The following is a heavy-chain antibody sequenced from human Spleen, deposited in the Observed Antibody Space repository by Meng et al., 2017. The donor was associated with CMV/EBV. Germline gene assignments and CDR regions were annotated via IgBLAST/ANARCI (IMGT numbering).Heavy chain of an antibody. CDR2: INPNSGGT. CDR1: GYTLTGYY. CDR3: ARDRALGGSPAGY. Sequence: QGQMVQSGAEVKKPGASVKVSCKVSGYTLTGYYMHWVRQAPGQGLEWMGWINPNSGGTNYAQKFQGRVTMTRDTSISTAYMELSRLRSDDTAVYYCARDRALGGSPAGYWGQGTLVTVSS. J-gene: IGHJ4*02. V-gene: IGHV1-2*02. D-gene: IGHD1-26*01.